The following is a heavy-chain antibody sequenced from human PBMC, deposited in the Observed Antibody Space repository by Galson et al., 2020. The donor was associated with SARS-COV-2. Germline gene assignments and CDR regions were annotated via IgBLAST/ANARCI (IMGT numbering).Heavy chain of an antibody. V-gene: IGHV3-30*04. J-gene: IGHJ3*02. Sequence: GGSLRLSCAASGFTFSSYAMHWVRQAPGKGLEWVAVISYDGSNKYYADSVKGRFTISRDNSKNTLYLQMNSLRAEDTAVYYCARESVLEDAFDIWGQGTMVTVSS. CDR2: ISYDGSNK. CDR3: ARESVLEDAFDI. D-gene: IGHD1-1*01. CDR1: GFTFSSYA.